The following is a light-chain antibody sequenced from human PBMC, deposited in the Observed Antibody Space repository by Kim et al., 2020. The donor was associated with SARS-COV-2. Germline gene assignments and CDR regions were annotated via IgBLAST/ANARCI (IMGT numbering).Light chain of an antibody. J-gene: IGLJ1*01. CDR2: YDS. CDR1: NIGTKS. V-gene: IGLV3-21*04. CDR3: QVWDPSTDHQI. Sequence: SYELTQPPSVSVAPGQTARIACGGDNIGTKSVQWYQQKPGQAPVLLIYYDSDRPSEIPDRFSGSNSGNTATLTITMVETGDEADYHCQVWDPSTDHQIFGPGTKVTVL.